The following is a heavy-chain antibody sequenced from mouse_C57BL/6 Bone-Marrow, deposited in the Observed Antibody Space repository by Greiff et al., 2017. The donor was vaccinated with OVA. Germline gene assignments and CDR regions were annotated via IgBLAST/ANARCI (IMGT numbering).Heavy chain of an antibody. D-gene: IGHD3-1*01. CDR1: GYAFRSSW. J-gene: IGHJ3*01. CDR3: ARGELGGFAD. CDR2: IYPGDGDT. Sequence: LEESGPELVKPGASVKISCKASGYAFRSSWMHWVKQRPGKGLEWIGRIYPGDGDTNYTGKFKGKATLTADKSSSTAYMQLSSLTSEDSAVYFCARGELGGFADWGQGTLVTVSA. V-gene: IGHV1-82*01.